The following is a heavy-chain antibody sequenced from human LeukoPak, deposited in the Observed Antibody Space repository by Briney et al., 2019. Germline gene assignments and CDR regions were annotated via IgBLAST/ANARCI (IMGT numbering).Heavy chain of an antibody. V-gene: IGHV3-20*04. J-gene: IGHJ4*02. CDR1: GFTFDDYG. D-gene: IGHD3-22*01. Sequence: GGSLRLSCAASGFTFDDYGMSWVRQAPGKGLEWVSGINWNGGSTGYADSVKGRFTISRDNAKNSLYLQMNSLRAEDTALYYCGRCRTGRTYYYDSSSYYPYYWGQGTLVTVSS. CDR3: GRCRTGRTYYYDSSSYYPYY. CDR2: INWNGGST.